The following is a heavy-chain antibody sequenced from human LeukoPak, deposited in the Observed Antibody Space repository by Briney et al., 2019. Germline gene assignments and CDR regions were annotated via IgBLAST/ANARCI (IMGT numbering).Heavy chain of an antibody. CDR1: GGSISSYY. V-gene: IGHV4-38-2*02. Sequence: KTSETLSLTCTVSGGSISSYYWGWIRQPPGKGLEWIGSIYHSGTTSYNPSLESRVTISLDTSKNQFPLRLTSVTAADTAVYYCARDGYNNNDAFDIWGQGTMVTVSS. CDR2: IYHSGTT. J-gene: IGHJ3*02. CDR3: ARDGYNNNDAFDI. D-gene: IGHD5-24*01.